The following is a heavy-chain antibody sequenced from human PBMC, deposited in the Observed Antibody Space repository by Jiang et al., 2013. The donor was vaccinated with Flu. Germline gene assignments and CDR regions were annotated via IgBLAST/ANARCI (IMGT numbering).Heavy chain of an antibody. J-gene: IGHJ3*02. CDR3: ATGMMSDAFDI. CDR1: DST. CDR2: IRGKGNNYAT. D-gene: IGHD3-16*01. Sequence: DSTMHWVRQASGKGLEWVGRIRGKGNNYATAYAASVKGSFTISRDDSKNTAYLEMSSLKTEDTAMYYCATGMMSDAFDIWGQGTMVTVSS. V-gene: IGHV3-73*01.